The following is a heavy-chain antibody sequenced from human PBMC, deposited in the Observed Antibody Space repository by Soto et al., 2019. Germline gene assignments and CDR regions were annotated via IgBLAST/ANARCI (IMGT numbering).Heavy chain of an antibody. CDR2: VSHDGRNT. CDR3: TGAYYDIDGYILDP. D-gene: IGHD3-22*01. V-gene: IGHV3-30*03. J-gene: IGHJ5*02. Sequence: PGGSLRLSCAASGVTFSDYAMHWVRQAPGKGLEWVAVVSHDGRNTHYADSVKGRFTISRDSSKNTVSLEMTSLTAADTAVYYCTGAYYDIDGYILDPWGQGTSVTVSS. CDR1: GVTFSDYA.